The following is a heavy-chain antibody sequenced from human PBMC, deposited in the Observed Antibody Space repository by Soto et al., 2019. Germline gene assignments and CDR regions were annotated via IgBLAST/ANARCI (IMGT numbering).Heavy chain of an antibody. CDR3: ARGATIERGERDFYY. J-gene: IGHJ4*02. D-gene: IGHD4-17*01. CDR1: GFSFSDYG. Sequence: QVQLVESGAGVVQPGRSLRLSCAASGFSFSDYGMHWVRQAPGKGLEWVAAIWYDGSHKYHADSVKDRFTISRDNSKNTLYLQMDSVRAEDTAVYYCARGATIERGERDFYYWGQGALVTVSS. CDR2: IWYDGSHK. V-gene: IGHV3-33*01.